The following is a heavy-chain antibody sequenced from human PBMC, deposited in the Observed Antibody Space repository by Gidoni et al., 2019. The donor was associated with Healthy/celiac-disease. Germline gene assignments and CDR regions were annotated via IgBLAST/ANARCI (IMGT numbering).Heavy chain of an antibody. CDR3: TTYTLITMIVVVTEGTDD. CDR2: GTT. V-gene: IGHV3-15*01. J-gene: IGHJ4*02. Sequence: GTTDYAAPVKGRFTISRDDSKNTLYLQMNSLKTEDTAVYYCTTYTLITMIVVVTEGTDDWGQGTLVTVSS. D-gene: IGHD3-22*01.